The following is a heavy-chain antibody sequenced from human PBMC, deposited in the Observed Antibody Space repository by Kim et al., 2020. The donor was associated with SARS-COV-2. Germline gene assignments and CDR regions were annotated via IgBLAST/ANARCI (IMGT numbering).Heavy chain of an antibody. CDR2: INHSGST. D-gene: IGHD6-13*01. V-gene: IGHV4-34*01. CDR3: ARDSSSWYRAIDAFDI. J-gene: IGHJ3*02. CDR1: GGSFSGYY. Sequence: SETLSLTCAVYGGSFSGYYWSWIRQPPGKGLEWIGEINHSGSTNYNPSLKSRVTISVDTSKNQFSLKLSSVTAADTAVYYCARDSSSWYRAIDAFDIWGQGAMVTVSS.